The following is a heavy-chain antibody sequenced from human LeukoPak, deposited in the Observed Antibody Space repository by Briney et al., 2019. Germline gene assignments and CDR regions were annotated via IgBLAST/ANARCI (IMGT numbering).Heavy chain of an antibody. J-gene: IGHJ4*02. D-gene: IGHD6-19*01. CDR2: IIGRGDDT. CDR3: AKGHRSSSSFFDS. CDR1: SGFA. V-gene: IGHV3-23*01. Sequence: PGGSLRLSCAAFSGFAMSWVRQAPGKGLEWVSAIIGRGDDTYYPDSVKGRFTISRDNSNNTLYLQMNSLRAEDTAVYYCAKGHRSSSSFFDSWGQGILVTVSS.